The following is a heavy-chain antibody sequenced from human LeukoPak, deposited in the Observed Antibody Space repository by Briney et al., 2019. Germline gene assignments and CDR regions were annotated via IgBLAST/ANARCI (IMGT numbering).Heavy chain of an antibody. CDR1: GFTFSDHY. V-gene: IGHV3-72*01. Sequence: GGSLRLSCAASGFTFSDHYMDWVRQAPGKGLEWVGRTRNKANSYTTEYAASVKGRFTISRGDSKNSLYLQMNSLKTEDTAVYYCALPSGYSSSSSYYYGMDVWGQGTTVTVSS. CDR2: TRNKANSYTT. CDR3: ALPSGYSSSSSYYYGMDV. J-gene: IGHJ6*02. D-gene: IGHD6-6*01.